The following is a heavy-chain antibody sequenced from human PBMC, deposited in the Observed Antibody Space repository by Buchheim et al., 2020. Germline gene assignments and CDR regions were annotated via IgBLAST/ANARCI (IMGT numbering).Heavy chain of an antibody. J-gene: IGHJ6*02. CDR1: GYTFTDFY. D-gene: IGHD6-13*01. V-gene: IGHV1-2*02. CDR2: INPNNGDT. CDR3: ARSGQQLVPGPYYHGLDV. Sequence: QVQLVQSGAEVRKPGASVKVSCKASGYTFTDFYIHWVRQAPGQGLEWMGWINPNNGDTNFAQKFQARVTITTDTSISTSYMELTGLRSDDTALFYCARSGQQLVPGPYYHGLDVWGQGTT.